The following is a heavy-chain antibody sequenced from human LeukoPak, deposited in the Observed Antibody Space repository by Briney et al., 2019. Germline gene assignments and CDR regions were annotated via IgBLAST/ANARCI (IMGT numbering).Heavy chain of an antibody. Sequence: PGGSLRLSCAASGFTFSGYAMTWVRQGPGKGLEWVSYISASGDGTYYADSVKGRFTLSRDNSKSTPYLQMNSLRAEDTAVYYCAQRQGHAFDNWGQGTLVTVSS. V-gene: IGHV3-23*01. J-gene: IGHJ4*02. CDR2: ISASGDGT. CDR1: GFTFSGYA. CDR3: AQRQGHAFDN.